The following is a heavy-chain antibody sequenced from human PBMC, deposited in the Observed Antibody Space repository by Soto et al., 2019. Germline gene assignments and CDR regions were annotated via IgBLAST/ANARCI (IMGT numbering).Heavy chain of an antibody. CDR2: IYYSGST. CDR1: GGSISSSSYY. Sequence: SETLSLTCTVSGGSISSSSYYWGWIRQPPGKGLEWIGSIYYSGSTYYNPSLKSRVTISVDTSKNQFSLKLSSVTAADTAVYYCASTTIFGVVIGYWGQGTLVTVSS. D-gene: IGHD3-3*01. V-gene: IGHV4-39*01. CDR3: ASTTIFGVVIGY. J-gene: IGHJ4*02.